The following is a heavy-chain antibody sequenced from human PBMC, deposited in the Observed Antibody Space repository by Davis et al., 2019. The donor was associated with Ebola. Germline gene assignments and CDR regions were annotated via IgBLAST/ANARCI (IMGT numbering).Heavy chain of an antibody. CDR3: AREAYYYGMDV. J-gene: IGHJ6*02. CDR2: INHSGST. V-gene: IGHV4-34*01. CDR1: GGSFSGYY. Sequence: LRLSCAVYGGSFSGYYWSWIRQPPGKGLEWIGEINHSGSTNYNPSLKSRVTISVDTSKNQFSLKLSSVTAADTAVYYCAREAYYYGMDVWGQGTTVTVSS.